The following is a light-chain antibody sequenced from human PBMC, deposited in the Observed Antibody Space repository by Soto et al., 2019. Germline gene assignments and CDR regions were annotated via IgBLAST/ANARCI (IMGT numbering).Light chain of an antibody. CDR2: DAS. J-gene: IGKJ5*01. CDR1: QSVSSY. V-gene: IGKV3-11*01. Sequence: EILLTQSPATLSLPPGATATLSCRASQSVSSYLAWYQQKPGQAPRLLIYDASNRATGIPARFSGSGSGTDFTLTISSLEPEDFAVYYCQQRSNWPITFGQGTRLEI. CDR3: QQRSNWPIT.